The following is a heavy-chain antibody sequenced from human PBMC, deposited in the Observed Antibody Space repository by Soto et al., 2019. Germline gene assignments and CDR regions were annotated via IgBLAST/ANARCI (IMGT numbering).Heavy chain of an antibody. CDR2: IFQSGST. CDR3: ARGRGRYSSGWSWFDP. CDR1: GGTIRSPDW. V-gene: IGHV4-4*02. D-gene: IGHD6-19*01. Sequence: SETLSLTCGVSGGTIRSPDWWTWVRQPPGKGLEWIGEIFQSGSTNYTPSLESRATISVDKSKNQFSLTLTSVTAADTAVYFCARGRGRYSSGWSWFDPWGQGILVTVSS. J-gene: IGHJ5*02.